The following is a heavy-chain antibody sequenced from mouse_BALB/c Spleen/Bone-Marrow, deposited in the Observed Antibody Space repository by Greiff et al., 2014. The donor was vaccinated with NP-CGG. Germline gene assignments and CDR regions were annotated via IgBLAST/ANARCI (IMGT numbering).Heavy chain of an antibody. CDR2: IDPANGNI. J-gene: IGHJ3*01. D-gene: IGHD2-12*01. V-gene: IGHV14-3*02. Sequence: EVQLQQSGAELVKPGASVKLSCKASGFKIKGSYMHWVKQRPEQGLEWIGSIDPANGNIKYDPKFQGKATITSDTSSNTAYLQLSSLTSEDTAVYYCATNYIYYSSLAYWGQGTPVTVSA. CDR3: ATNYIYYSSLAY. CDR1: GFKIKGSY.